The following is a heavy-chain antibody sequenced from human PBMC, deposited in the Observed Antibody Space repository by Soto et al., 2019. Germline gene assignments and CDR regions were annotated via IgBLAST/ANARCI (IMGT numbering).Heavy chain of an antibody. CDR2: IYYTGNT. D-gene: IGHD2-2*01. CDR3: ARLNGYXISSSCHGHYAMDV. CDR1: GASINSAEYY. V-gene: IGHV4-39*01. J-gene: IGHJ6*02. Sequence: SETLSLTCTVSGASINSAEYYWGWIRQPPGKGLEWIGNIYYTGNTYYNPSLRSRVTLSTDTSENQFSLKGTSVTAADTAVYYCARLNGYXISSSCHGHYAMDVWGQGTTVTVSS.